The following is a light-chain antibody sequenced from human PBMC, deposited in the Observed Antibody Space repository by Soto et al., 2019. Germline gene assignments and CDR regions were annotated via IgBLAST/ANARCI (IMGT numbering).Light chain of an antibody. Sequence: IQLTQSPSSLSASVGDRVTITCRASPGISTYLAWYQQKPGRAPKLLIYTASTLQSGVPSRFSGRGSGTDFTLTISSLQPEDFATYYCQQLNSDPPITFGQGTRLEI. CDR1: PGISTY. V-gene: IGKV1-9*01. J-gene: IGKJ5*01. CDR3: QQLNSDPPIT. CDR2: TAS.